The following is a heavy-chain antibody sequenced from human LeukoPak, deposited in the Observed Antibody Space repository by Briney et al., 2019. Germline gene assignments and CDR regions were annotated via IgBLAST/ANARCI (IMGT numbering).Heavy chain of an antibody. CDR1: GYTFTNYG. CDR2: ISAYHGST. V-gene: IGHV1-18*01. CDR3: ARLSTVTTSFDY. Sequence: ASVKVSCKASGYTFTNYGISWIRQAPGQGLEWMGWISAYHGSTNYAQKFQGRVTMTRDASISTAYMELSRLRSDDTAVYYCARLSTVTTSFDYWGQGTLVTVSS. D-gene: IGHD4-17*01. J-gene: IGHJ4*02.